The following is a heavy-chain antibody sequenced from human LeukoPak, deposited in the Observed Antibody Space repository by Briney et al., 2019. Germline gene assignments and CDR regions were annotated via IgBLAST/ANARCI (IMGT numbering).Heavy chain of an antibody. J-gene: IGHJ4*02. CDR1: GFTFNSYW. Sequence: GGSLRLSCAASGFTFNSYWMTWVRQAPGKGLEWVADIKQDGSDKYYVGSVKGRFTISRDNAKNSLYLQMNSLRAEDTAVYFCARYNSAWKTDDYWGQGTLVTVSS. CDR2: IKQDGSDK. V-gene: IGHV3-7*03. D-gene: IGHD6-19*01. CDR3: ARYNSAWKTDDY.